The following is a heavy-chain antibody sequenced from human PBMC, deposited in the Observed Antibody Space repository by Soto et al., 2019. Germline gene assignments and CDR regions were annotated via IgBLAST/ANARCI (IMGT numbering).Heavy chain of an antibody. CDR3: AKDGQDPQYQLLSYFDY. CDR2: ISYDGSNK. CDR1: GFIFSSYG. D-gene: IGHD2-2*01. V-gene: IGHV3-30*18. J-gene: IGHJ4*02. Sequence: QVQLVESGGGVVQPGRSLRLSCAASGFIFSSYGMHWVRQAPGKGLEWVAVISYDGSNKYYADTVKGRFTIYRESSKNKLYLQMNSLRAEDTAVYYCAKDGQDPQYQLLSYFDYWGQGTLVAVSS.